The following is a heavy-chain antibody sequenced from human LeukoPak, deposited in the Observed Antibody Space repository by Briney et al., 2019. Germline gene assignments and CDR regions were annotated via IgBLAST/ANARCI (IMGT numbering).Heavy chain of an antibody. CDR1: GYTFTSYD. V-gene: IGHV1-8*03. CDR2: MNPNSGNT. J-gene: IGHJ5*02. D-gene: IGHD2-2*01. CDR3: ARGLESYCSSTSCYARWFDP. Sequence: ASVKVSCKTSGYTFTSYDINWVRQATGQGLEWMGWMNPNSGNTGYAQKFQGRVTITRNTSISTAYMELSSLRSEDTAVYYCARGLESYCSSTSCYARWFDPWGQGTLVTVSS.